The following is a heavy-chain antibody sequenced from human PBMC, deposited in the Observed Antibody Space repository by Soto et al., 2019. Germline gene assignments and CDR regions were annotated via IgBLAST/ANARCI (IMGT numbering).Heavy chain of an antibody. CDR1: GFTFSSYA. V-gene: IGHV3-23*01. J-gene: IGHJ4*02. Sequence: EVQLLESGGGLVQPGGSLRLSCAASGFTFSSYAMSWVRQAPGKGLEWVSGISGSGGHTYYADSVKGRFTISRDNSENTLCLQMDILRADVTAVYYCARDRGVMGVTRGVYWGQGSLVTVSS. D-gene: IGHD1-26*01. CDR2: ISGSGGHT. CDR3: ARDRGVMGVTRGVY.